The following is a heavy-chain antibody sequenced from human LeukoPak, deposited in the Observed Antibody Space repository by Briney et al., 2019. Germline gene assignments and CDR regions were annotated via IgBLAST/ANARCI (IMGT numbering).Heavy chain of an antibody. CDR1: GAAVSSVGHH. D-gene: IGHD2-2*02. CDR3: ARGKDIVVVPAAISPRPFDY. Sequence: PSETLSLTCTVSGAAVSSVGHHWTWIRQHSGKGLEWIGFTSSTGTMYNPSLGGRATIFLDTSKNQFSLKLSSVTAADTAVYYCARGKDIVVVPAAISPRPFDYWGQGTLVTVSS. V-gene: IGHV4-61*08. J-gene: IGHJ4*02. CDR2: TSSTGT.